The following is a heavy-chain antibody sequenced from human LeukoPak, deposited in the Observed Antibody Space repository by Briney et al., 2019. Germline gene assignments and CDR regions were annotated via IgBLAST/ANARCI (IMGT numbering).Heavy chain of an antibody. V-gene: IGHV4-31*03. CDR1: GGSISSGGYY. J-gene: IGHJ4*02. CDR3: AREPYCSGGSCYYYFDY. D-gene: IGHD2-15*01. Sequence: SETLSLTCTVSGGSISSGGYYWSWIRQHPGKGLEWIGYIYYSGSTYYNPSLKSRVTISVDTSKNQFSLKLSSVTAADTAVYYCAREPYCSGGSCYYYFDYWGQGTLVTVSS. CDR2: IYYSGST.